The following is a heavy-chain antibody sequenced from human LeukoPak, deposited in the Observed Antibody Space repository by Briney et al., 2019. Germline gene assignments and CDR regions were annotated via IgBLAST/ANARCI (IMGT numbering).Heavy chain of an antibody. CDR3: ARAHYYDSSAFDY. CDR2: ISSSGSTI. J-gene: IGHJ4*02. V-gene: IGHV3-48*03. CDR1: GFTFSSYE. Sequence: GGSLRLSCAASGFTFSSYEMNWVRQAPEKGLEWISYISSSGSTIYCADSVKGRFAISRDNAKNSLYLQMNSLRAEDTAVYYCARAHYYDSSAFDYWGQGTLVTVSS. D-gene: IGHD3-22*01.